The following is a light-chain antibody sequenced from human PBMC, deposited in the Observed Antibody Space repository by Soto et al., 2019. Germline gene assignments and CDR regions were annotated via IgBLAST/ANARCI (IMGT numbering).Light chain of an antibody. J-gene: IGLJ1*01. CDR3: CSYTGSSNV. Sequence: QSALTQPASVSGSPGQSITISCTGTSSDISIYNYVSWYQQHPGKAPKLIIYEVSNRPSGISNRFSGAKSGNTASLTISGLQVEDEADYYCCSYTGSSNVFGTGTKVTVL. CDR2: EVS. V-gene: IGLV2-14*01. CDR1: SSDISIYNY.